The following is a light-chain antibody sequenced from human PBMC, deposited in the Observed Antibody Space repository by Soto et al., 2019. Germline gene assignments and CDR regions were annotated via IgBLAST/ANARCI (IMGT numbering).Light chain of an antibody. J-gene: IGLJ1*01. CDR3: CSYAGSYSSYV. CDR1: SSDVGGYNY. Sequence: QSALTQPRSVSGSPGQSVTISCTGTSSDVGGYNYVSWYQQHPGKAPKLMIYDVSKRPSGVPDRFYGSKSGNTASLTISGLQAEDEADYYCCSYAGSYSSYVFGTGTKLTVL. V-gene: IGLV2-11*01. CDR2: DVS.